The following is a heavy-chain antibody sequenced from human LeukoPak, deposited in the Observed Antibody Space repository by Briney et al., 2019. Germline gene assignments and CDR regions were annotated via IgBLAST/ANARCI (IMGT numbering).Heavy chain of an antibody. J-gene: IGHJ4*02. V-gene: IGHV3-66*01. CDR2: IYSGGST. CDR3: ARCISRSSGPFDY. CDR1: GFTVSSNY. Sequence: GGSLRLSCAASGFTVSSNYMSWVRQAPGKGLEWVSVIYSGGSTYYADSVKGRFTISRDNSKNTLYLQMNSLRAEDTAVYYCARCISRSSGPFDYWGQGTLVTVSS. D-gene: IGHD6-19*01.